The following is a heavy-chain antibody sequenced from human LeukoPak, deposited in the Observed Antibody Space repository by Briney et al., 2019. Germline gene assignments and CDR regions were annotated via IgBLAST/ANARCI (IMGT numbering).Heavy chain of an antibody. V-gene: IGHV4-59*01. CDR2: IHYSGST. Sequence: SETLSLTCSVSGGSLDTTYWSWLRQPPGKGLEWIGNIHYSGSTNYNSSLKSRVTISVDTSKNQFSLKMISVTTADTAVYFCARGGLFHDCWGQRTLFTVSS. CDR3: ARGGLFHDC. D-gene: IGHD5-12*01. CDR1: GGSLDTTY. J-gene: IGHJ4*02.